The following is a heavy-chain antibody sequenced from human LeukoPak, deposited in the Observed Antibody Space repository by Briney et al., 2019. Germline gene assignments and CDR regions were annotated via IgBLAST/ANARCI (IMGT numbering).Heavy chain of an antibody. Sequence: GASVQVSCKASGYTFTSYYIHWVRQAPGQGLAWMGIINPSGGRTTYAQKFQGRVSMTRDTSTSTVYMELRSLRSEDTALYYCARVDTAMVTPYYYYGMDVWGQGTTVTVSS. V-gene: IGHV1-46*01. CDR2: INPSGGRT. J-gene: IGHJ6*02. CDR1: GYTFTSYY. CDR3: ARVDTAMVTPYYYYGMDV. D-gene: IGHD5-18*01.